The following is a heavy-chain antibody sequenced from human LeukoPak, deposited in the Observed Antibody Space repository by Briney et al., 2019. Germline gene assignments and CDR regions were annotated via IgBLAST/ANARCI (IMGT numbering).Heavy chain of an antibody. V-gene: IGHV3-23*01. Sequence: GGSLRLSCAASGFTFSSYAMSWVRQAPGKGLEWVSSISGSGGSTYYADSMKGRFTISRHHCKNTLYMQMNSLRGEDTAVYYCATLITFGGVLDTDIQFFDYWGQGTLVTVSS. D-gene: IGHD3-16*01. CDR3: ATLITFGGVLDTDIQFFDY. CDR2: ISGSGGST. CDR1: GFTFSSYA. J-gene: IGHJ4*02.